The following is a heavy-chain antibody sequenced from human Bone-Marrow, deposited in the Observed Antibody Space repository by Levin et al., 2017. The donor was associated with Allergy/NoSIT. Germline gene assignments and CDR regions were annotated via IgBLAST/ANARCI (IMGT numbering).Heavy chain of an antibody. V-gene: IGHV3-11*01. CDR2: IDRTGSTL. CDR3: AREITVIRGVDFRWAGGDS. Sequence: GGSLRLSCAASGFTFSDYYMTWIRQAPGKGLEWLSYIDRTGSTLYYADSVKGRFTISRDNANNSLYLQMNSLRAEDTPVYYCAREITVIRGVDFRWAGGDSWGQGTLVTVSS. CDR1: GFTFSDYY. D-gene: IGHD3-10*01. J-gene: IGHJ4*02.